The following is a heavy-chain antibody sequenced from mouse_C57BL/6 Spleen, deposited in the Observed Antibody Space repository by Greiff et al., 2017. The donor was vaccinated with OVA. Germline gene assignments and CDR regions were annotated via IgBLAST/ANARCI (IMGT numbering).Heavy chain of an antibody. D-gene: IGHD2-3*01. CDR1: GYTFTSYW. Sequence: VQLQQPGAELVKPGASVKLSCKASGYTFTSYWMHWVKQRPGQGLEWIGMIHPNSGSTNYNEKFKSKATLTVDKSSSTAYMQLSSLTSEDSAVYYCARSVYDGYYWYFDVWGTGTTVTVSS. V-gene: IGHV1-64*01. CDR2: IHPNSGST. J-gene: IGHJ1*03. CDR3: ARSVYDGYYWYFDV.